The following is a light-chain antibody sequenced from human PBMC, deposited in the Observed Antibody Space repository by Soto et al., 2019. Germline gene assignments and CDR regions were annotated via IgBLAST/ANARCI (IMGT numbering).Light chain of an antibody. CDR2: GAS. J-gene: IGKJ1*01. V-gene: IGKV3-15*01. CDR1: QSINSN. Sequence: EIVMTQSPATLSVSPGERATLSCRASQSINSNLAWYQQKPGQTPRLLIYGASTRATGIPARFSGSGSGTDFTLTISSLQSEDFAVYYCQQYNNWWKFGQGTKVEI. CDR3: QQYNNWWK.